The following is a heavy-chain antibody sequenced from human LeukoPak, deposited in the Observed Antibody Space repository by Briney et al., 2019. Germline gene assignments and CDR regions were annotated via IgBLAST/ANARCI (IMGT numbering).Heavy chain of an antibody. CDR2: INTSGGST. D-gene: IGHD6-13*01. V-gene: IGHV1-46*01. J-gene: IGHJ4*02. Sequence: GSVKVSCEASGYTFTSYYMHWVRQAPGQGLEWVGRINTSGGSTSYAQKFQGRVPMTRDTSTSTVYMELSSLTSEGTAVYYCARGAWLDSSSWPDYCGQGTLVTVSS. CDR3: ARGAWLDSSSWPDY. CDR1: GYTFTSYY.